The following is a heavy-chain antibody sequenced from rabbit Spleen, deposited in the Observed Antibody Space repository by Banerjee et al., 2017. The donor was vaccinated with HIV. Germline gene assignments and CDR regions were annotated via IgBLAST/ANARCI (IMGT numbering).Heavy chain of an antibody. CDR2: MNTYTTKT. D-gene: IGHD1-1*01. Sequence: EQLEESGGGLVKPEGSLTLTCKASGVSFSDKDVMCWVRQAPGKGLVWIGCMNTYTTKTVYASWAKGRFTISKTSSTTVTLQMTSLTAADTATYFCARDLVAVIGWNFNLWGQGTLVTVS. CDR1: GVSFSDKDV. CDR3: ARDLVAVIGWNFNL. V-gene: IGHV1S45*01. J-gene: IGHJ4*01.